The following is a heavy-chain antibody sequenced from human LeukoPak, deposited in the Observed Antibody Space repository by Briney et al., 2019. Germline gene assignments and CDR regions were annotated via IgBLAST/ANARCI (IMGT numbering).Heavy chain of an antibody. D-gene: IGHD6-19*01. CDR3: ARGGPAGSILTPFDY. V-gene: IGHV4-59*01. CDR2: IYYSGST. Sequence: SETLSLTCTVSGGSISSYYWSWIRQPPGKGLEWIGYIYYSGSTNYNPSLKSRVTISVDTSKNQFSLKLSSATAADTAVYYCARGGPAGSILTPFDYWGQGTLVTVSS. CDR1: GGSISSYY. J-gene: IGHJ4*02.